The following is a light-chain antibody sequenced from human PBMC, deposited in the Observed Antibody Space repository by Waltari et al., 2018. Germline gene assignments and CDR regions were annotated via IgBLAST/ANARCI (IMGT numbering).Light chain of an antibody. Sequence: SALTQPDSEAGSPGQSITMSRSGFSSDSGGYESVSWYQQHPGKDPKVIIYDVSNRPSGVSTRFSGSKSGSSASLTISGLQAEDEADYYCSSFTSSTTGIFGGGTKLTVL. V-gene: IGLV2-14*01. CDR1: SSDSGGYES. J-gene: IGLJ2*01. CDR3: SSFTSSTTGI. CDR2: DVS.